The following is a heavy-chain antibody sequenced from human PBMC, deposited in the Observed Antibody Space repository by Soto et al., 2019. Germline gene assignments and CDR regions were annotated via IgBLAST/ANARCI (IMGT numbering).Heavy chain of an antibody. CDR2: ITSGGTT. V-gene: IGHV3-48*03. J-gene: IGHJ4*02. CDR1: GFTFSGYE. Sequence: GGSLRLSSPASGFTFSGYEMTRVRKAPGKGLEWISYITSGGTTYYADSAKGRFTISRDNAKNSLYLHLNSLTAEDTAIYYCARVLYATWSSFDYWGQGTLVTVSS. D-gene: IGHD1-26*01. CDR3: ARVLYATWSSFDY.